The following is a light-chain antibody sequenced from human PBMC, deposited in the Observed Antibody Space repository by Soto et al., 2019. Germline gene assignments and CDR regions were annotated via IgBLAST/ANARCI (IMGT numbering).Light chain of an antibody. CDR1: SSNIGAGYN. CDR3: QSYDSSLSGWV. Sequence: QAVVTQPPSVSGAPGQRVTISCTGSSSNIGAGYNVPWYQQLPGTAPKLLIFGNSNRPSGVPDRFSGSKSGTSASLASTGLQADDESDYYCQSYDSSLSGWVFGGGTKLTVL. CDR2: GNS. V-gene: IGLV1-40*01. J-gene: IGLJ3*02.